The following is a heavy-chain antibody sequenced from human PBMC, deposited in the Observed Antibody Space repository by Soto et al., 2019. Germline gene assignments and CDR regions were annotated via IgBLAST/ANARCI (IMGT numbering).Heavy chain of an antibody. CDR1: GFTFSSDG. CDR2: ISYDGSYQ. CDR3: AKDEISKTIRGDAFNL. Sequence: XVSLRLSCAASGFTFSSDGMHGVRQAPGKGLEWVAVISYDGSYQYYVDSVKGRFTISRDNSKNTLYLQMNSLRAEDTAVYYCAKDEISKTIRGDAFNLWGQGTMVTVSS. J-gene: IGHJ3*01. V-gene: IGHV3-30*18. D-gene: IGHD1-7*01.